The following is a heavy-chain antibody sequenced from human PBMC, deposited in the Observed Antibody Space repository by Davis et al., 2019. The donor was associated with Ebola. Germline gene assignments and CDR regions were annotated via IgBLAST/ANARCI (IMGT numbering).Heavy chain of an antibody. J-gene: IGHJ4*02. D-gene: IGHD5-12*01. CDR3: TRGWLRSKFDY. CDR1: GDSVSGSNGA. CDR2: TYYTSKWFN. V-gene: IGHV6-1*01. Sequence: HSQTLSLTCAISGDSVSGSNGAWNWVRQSPSRGLEWLGRTYYTSKWFNDYAVSVKGRITVNADTSKNQFSLQLDSVTPEDTAVYYCTRGWLRSKFDYWGRGTLVTVSS.